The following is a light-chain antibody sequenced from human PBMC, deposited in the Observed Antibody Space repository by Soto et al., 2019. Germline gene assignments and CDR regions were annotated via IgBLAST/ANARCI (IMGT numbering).Light chain of an antibody. CDR2: GNT. J-gene: IGLJ1*01. CDR3: QPYDSSQSGLYV. CDR1: SSNIGAGSD. V-gene: IGLV1-40*01. Sequence: QRVLTHPPSISGAPGQRVTISCTGSSSNIGAGSDVHSYHQLPGTAPIHLIHGNTNRPSGGPDRFSGCYSGTSASLSIAALQADDEGDYDCQPYDSSQSGLYVFGTGTKDTVL.